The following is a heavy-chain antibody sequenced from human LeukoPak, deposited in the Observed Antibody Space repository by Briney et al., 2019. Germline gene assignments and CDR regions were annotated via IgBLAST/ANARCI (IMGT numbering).Heavy chain of an antibody. V-gene: IGHV4-31*03. CDR2: IYYSGST. Sequence: PSETLSLTCTVSGGSISSGGYYWSWIRQHPGKGLEWIGYIYYSGSTYYNPSLKSRVTISVDTSKNQFSLKLSSVTAADTAVYYCARSDQRWLYSDYWGQGTLVTVSS. CDR1: GGSISSGGYY. CDR3: ARSDQRWLYSDY. J-gene: IGHJ4*02. D-gene: IGHD5-24*01.